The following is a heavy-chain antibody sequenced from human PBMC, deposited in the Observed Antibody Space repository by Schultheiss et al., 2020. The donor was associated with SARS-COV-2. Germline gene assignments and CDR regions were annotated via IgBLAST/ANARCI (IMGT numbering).Heavy chain of an antibody. CDR2: IWYDGSNK. V-gene: IGHV3-33*08. CDR3: ARNLRSYYYYGMDV. Sequence: GGSLRLSCAASGFTFSSYWMHWVHQAPGKGLEWVAVIWYDGSNKYYADSVKGRFTISRDNSKNTLYLQMNSLRAEDTAVYYCARNLRSYYYYGMDVWGQGTTVTVSS. J-gene: IGHJ6*02. CDR1: GFTFSSYW.